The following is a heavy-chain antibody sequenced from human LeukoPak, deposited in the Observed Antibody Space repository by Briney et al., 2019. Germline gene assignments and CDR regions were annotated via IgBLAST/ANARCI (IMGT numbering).Heavy chain of an antibody. J-gene: IGHJ4*02. V-gene: IGHV5-51*01. CDR3: ARHTQHGEDY. Sequence: GESLKISCEGSGYSFTNYWIGWVRQVPGKGLEWMGIIYPGDSDARYSPSFQGQVTISADKSINTAYLQWSSLKASDTAMYYCARHTQHGEDYWGQGTLVTVSS. D-gene: IGHD2-21*01. CDR1: GYSFTNYW. CDR2: IYPGDSDA.